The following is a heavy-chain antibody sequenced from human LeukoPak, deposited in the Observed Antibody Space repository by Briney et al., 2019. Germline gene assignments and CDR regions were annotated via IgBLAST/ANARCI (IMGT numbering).Heavy chain of an antibody. V-gene: IGHV3-23*01. Sequence: GGSLRLSCAASGFTISSYAMSWVRQAPGKGQEWVSAISGSGGSTYYADSVKGRFTISRDNSKNTLYLQMNSLRADDSAVDYGAKVPGTTSRRAPFDYWGQGTLVTVSS. D-gene: IGHD1-7*01. CDR1: GFTISSYA. CDR3: AKVPGTTSRRAPFDY. CDR2: ISGSGGST. J-gene: IGHJ4*02.